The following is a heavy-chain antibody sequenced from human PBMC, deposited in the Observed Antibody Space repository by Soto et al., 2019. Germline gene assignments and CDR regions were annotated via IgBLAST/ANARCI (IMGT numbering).Heavy chain of an antibody. D-gene: IGHD1-26*01. CDR1: GGTFSSFT. CDR3: AKDRRADWESYYYYAMDV. Sequence: QVQLVQSGAEVKKPGSSVKVSCKASGGTFSSFTISWVRQAPGQGLEWMGGIIPIYGTANYAQKFQGRDTITADASTRTAYMELRSLRSEDTAVYYCAKDRRADWESYYYYAMDVWGQGTTVTVSS. CDR2: IIPIYGTA. V-gene: IGHV1-69*01. J-gene: IGHJ6*02.